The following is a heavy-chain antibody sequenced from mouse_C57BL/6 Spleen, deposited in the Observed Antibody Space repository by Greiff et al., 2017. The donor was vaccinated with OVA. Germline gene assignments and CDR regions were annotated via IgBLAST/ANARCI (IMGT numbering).Heavy chain of an antibody. J-gene: IGHJ1*03. CDR1: GYTFTDYN. CDR2: INPNNGGT. V-gene: IGHV1-18*01. CDR3: ARGYYYGSSSYWYFDV. Sequence: VQLQQSGPELVKPGASVKIPCKASGYTFTDYNMDWVKQSHGQSLEWIGDINPNNGGTIYNQKFKGKATLTVDKSSSTAYMELRSLTSEDTAVYYCARGYYYGSSSYWYFDVWGTGTTVTVSS. D-gene: IGHD1-1*01.